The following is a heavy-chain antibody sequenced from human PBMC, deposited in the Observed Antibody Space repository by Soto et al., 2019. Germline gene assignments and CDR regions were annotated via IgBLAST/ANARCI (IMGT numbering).Heavy chain of an antibody. CDR2: INAGNGNT. D-gene: IGHD2-21*01. CDR3: ARVLSAGEADWFDP. J-gene: IGHJ5*02. Sequence: ASVKVSCKASGYTFTSYAMHWVRQAPGQRLEWMGWINAGNGNTKYSQKFQGRVTITRDTSASTAYMELSSLRSEDTAVYYCARVLSAGEADWFDPWGKGNLVTFP. CDR1: GYTFTSYA. V-gene: IGHV1-3*01.